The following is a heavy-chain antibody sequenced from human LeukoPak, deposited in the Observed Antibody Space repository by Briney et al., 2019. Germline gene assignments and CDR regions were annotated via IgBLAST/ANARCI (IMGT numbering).Heavy chain of an antibody. Sequence: GGSLRLSCAASGFTFRSAWMHWVRQAPGKGLVWVSRIRGDGGDANYADFVKGRYTISRDNAKSTLYLQMNGLGVEDTAVYYCVRGIVAGSGSYSDWGQGTLVTVSS. CDR1: GFTFRSAW. CDR3: VRGIVAGSGSYSD. CDR2: IRGDGGDA. V-gene: IGHV3-74*01. J-gene: IGHJ4*02. D-gene: IGHD3-10*01.